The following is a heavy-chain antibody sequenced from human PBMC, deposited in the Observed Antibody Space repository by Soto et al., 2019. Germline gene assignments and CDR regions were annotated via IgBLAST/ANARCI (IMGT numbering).Heavy chain of an antibody. V-gene: IGHV3-30-3*01. J-gene: IGHJ4*02. CDR3: ARVRAAAEYYFDY. CDR1: GFTFSSYA. D-gene: IGHD6-13*01. Sequence: GSLRLSCAASGFTFSSYAMHWVRQAPGKGLEWVAVISYDGSNKYYADSVKGRFTISRDNSKNTLYLQMNSLRAEDTAVYYCARVRAAAEYYFDYWGQGTLVTVSS. CDR2: ISYDGSNK.